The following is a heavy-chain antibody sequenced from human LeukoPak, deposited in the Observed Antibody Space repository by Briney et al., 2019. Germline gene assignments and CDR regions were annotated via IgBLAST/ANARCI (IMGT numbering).Heavy chain of an antibody. Sequence: GASVKVSCKASGYSFTDHSMHWVRQAPGQGLEWMGIINPSGGSTSYAQKFQGRVTMTRDTSTSTVYMELSSLRSEDTAVYYCARDYIGAANCLDPWGQGTLVTVSS. J-gene: IGHJ5*02. CDR1: GYSFTDHS. CDR3: ARDYIGAANCLDP. V-gene: IGHV1-46*01. CDR2: INPSGGST. D-gene: IGHD6-13*01.